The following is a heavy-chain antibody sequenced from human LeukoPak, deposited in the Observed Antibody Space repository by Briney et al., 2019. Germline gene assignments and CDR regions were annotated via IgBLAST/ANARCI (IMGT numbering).Heavy chain of an antibody. V-gene: IGHV3-30*02. D-gene: IGHD2-2*01. CDR1: GFTFRSYG. Sequence: GGSLRLSCAASGFTFRSYGMHWVRQAPGKGLEWVAFIRYDGSNKYYADSVKGRFTTSRDNSKNTLYLQMNSLRADDTAVYYCAKDEYQLLLPNYYYYYMDVWGKGTTVTVSS. CDR3: AKDEYQLLLPNYYYYYMDV. CDR2: IRYDGSNK. J-gene: IGHJ6*03.